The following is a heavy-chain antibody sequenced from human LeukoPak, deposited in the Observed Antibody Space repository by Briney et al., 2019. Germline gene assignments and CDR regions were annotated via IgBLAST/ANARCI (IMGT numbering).Heavy chain of an antibody. CDR2: ISGSGGST. J-gene: IGHJ6*02. Sequence: GGSLRLSCAASGFTFSSYAMSWVRQAPGKGLEWVSAISGSGGSTYYADSVKGRFTISRDNSKNTLYLQMNSLRAEDTAVYYCAKIVAAAGTPPHFYYYYYGMDVWGQGTTVTVSS. V-gene: IGHV3-23*01. CDR1: GFTFSSYA. D-gene: IGHD6-13*01. CDR3: AKIVAAAGTPPHFYYYYYGMDV.